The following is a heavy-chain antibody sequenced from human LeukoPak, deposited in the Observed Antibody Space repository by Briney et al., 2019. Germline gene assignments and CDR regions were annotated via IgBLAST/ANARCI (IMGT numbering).Heavy chain of an antibody. Sequence: QAGGSLRLSCAASGFTFSSYGMHWVRQAPDKGLEWVAFIRYDGNSKDYADSVKGRFTISRDNSKNTLYLQMDSLRGGDTALYYCAKGGGYSYENYYYYMDVWGKGTTVTVSS. J-gene: IGHJ6*03. V-gene: IGHV3-30*02. D-gene: IGHD5-18*01. CDR2: IRYDGNSK. CDR1: GFTFSSYG. CDR3: AKGGGYSYENYYYYMDV.